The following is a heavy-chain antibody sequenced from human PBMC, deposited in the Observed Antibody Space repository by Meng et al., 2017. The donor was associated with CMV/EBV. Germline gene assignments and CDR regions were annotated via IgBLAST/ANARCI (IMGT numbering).Heavy chain of an antibody. CDR3: AREEAAAGRTNYYHYGMDV. CDR2: TYYRSKWYN. V-gene: IGHV6-1*01. Sequence: SQILSLTRAISGDSVSIISAAWNWIRQSPSRGLEWLGRTYYRSKWYNDYAVSVKSRITINPDTSKNQFSLQLNSVTPEDTAVYYCAREEAAAGRTNYYHYGMDVWGQGTTVTVSS. D-gene: IGHD6-13*01. J-gene: IGHJ6*02. CDR1: GDSVSIISAA.